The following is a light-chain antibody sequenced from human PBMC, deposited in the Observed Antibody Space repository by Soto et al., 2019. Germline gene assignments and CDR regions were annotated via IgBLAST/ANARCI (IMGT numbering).Light chain of an antibody. V-gene: IGKV1-33*01. CDR1: QDISNY. CDR2: DAS. CDR3: QQYDNLQLT. J-gene: IGKJ4*01. Sequence: DIQMTQYPSSLSASVGDRVTITCQASQDISNYLNWYQQKPGKAPKLLIYDASNLETGVPSRFSGSGSGTDFTFTISSLRPEDIATYYCQQYDNLQLTFGGGTKVDIK.